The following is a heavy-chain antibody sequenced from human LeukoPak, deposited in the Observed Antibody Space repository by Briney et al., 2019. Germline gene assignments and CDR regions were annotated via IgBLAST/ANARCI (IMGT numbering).Heavy chain of an antibody. J-gene: IGHJ3*02. CDR3: ARVHHYDFWSGSWRDHDAFDI. V-gene: IGHV3-7*01. CDR2: IKQDGSEK. D-gene: IGHD3-3*01. Sequence: GGSLRLSCAASGFTFSNYWMSWVRQAPGKGLEWVANIKQDGSEKYYADSVKGRFTISRDNAKNSLYLQMNSLRAEDTAVYYCARVHHYDFWSGSWRDHDAFDIWGQGTMVTVSS. CDR1: GFTFSNYW.